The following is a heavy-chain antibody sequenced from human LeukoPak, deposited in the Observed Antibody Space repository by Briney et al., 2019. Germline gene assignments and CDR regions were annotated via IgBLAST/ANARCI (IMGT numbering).Heavy chain of an antibody. V-gene: IGHV4-59*01. CDR3: ARDVLRTGAFDI. J-gene: IGHJ3*02. CDR1: GGSISSYY. CDR2: IYYSGST. Sequence: SETLSLTCTVSGGSISSYYWSWIRQPQGKGLEWIGYIYYSGSTNYNPSLKSRVTISVDTSKNQFSLKLSSVTAADTAVYYCARDVLRTGAFDIWGQGTMVTVSS.